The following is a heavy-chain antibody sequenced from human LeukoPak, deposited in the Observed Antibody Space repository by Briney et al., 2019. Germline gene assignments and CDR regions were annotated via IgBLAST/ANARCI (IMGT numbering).Heavy chain of an antibody. CDR3: ARGTSSWFFDY. CDR2: INPSGGST. J-gene: IGHJ4*02. D-gene: IGHD6-13*01. CDR1: GYTFTSYD. V-gene: IGHV1-46*01. Sequence: ASVKVSCKASGYTFTSYDINWVRQAPGQGLEWMGIINPSGGSTSYAQKFQGRVTMTRDTSTSTVYMELSSLRSEDTAVYYCARGTSSWFFDYWGQGTLVTVSS.